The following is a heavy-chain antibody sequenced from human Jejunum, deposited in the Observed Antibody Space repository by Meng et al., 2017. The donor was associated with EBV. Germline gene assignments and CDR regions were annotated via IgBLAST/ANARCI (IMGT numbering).Heavy chain of an antibody. CDR1: EFTFSRYS. J-gene: IGHJ4*02. V-gene: IGHV3-21*02. D-gene: IGHD3-16*02. CDR3: VQDSSFNVH. CDR2: ISCGSSFI. Sequence: GQVVVTRGGLLNPSGSVRLSSVVSEFTFSRYSMTGEGLARVRGLEWVSYISCGSSFIYYADSVKGRFTISRADAKNSLSPQMNNLGADDTAVCYCVQDSSFNVHWGQGTLVTVSS.